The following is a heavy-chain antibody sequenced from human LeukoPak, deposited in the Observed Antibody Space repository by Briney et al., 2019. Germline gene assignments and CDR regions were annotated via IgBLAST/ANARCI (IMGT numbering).Heavy chain of an antibody. CDR1: GGSINSY. J-gene: IGHJ5*02. Sequence: SETLSLTCIVSGGSINSYWSWIRQPAGKGLEWIGRISGSGTITYNPALRSRLTISIDTSKNQFSLKLMSVTAADTAVYYCARDSGTTGEVKFDPWGQGILVTVSS. D-gene: IGHD3-10*01. CDR3: ARDSGTTGEVKFDP. CDR2: ISGSGTI. V-gene: IGHV4-4*07.